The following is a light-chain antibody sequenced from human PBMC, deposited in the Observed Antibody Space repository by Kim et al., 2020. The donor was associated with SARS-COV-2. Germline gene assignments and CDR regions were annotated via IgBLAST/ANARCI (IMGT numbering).Light chain of an antibody. V-gene: IGKV1-5*01. CDR1: QSISSW. CDR3: QQYNSYSGT. Sequence: APVGDRVTITCRASQSISSWLAWYQQKPGEAPKLLIYDASSLESGVPSRFSGSGSGTEFTLTLSSLQPDDFATYYCQQYNSYSGTFGQGTKVDIK. J-gene: IGKJ1*01. CDR2: DAS.